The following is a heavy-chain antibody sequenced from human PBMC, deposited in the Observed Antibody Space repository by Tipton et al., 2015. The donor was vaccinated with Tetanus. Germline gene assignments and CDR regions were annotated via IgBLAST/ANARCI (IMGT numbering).Heavy chain of an antibody. CDR1: GGSLRSGDHY. Sequence: GLVKPSETLSLTCSVSGGSLRSGDHYWSWIRQPPGKGLEWLAYVSYSGRTNSNYSLKSRITISQDTSKNQFSLRLTSVTAADTAVYYCARWRDGFNRALDSWGQGIMVTVSS. D-gene: IGHD5-24*01. CDR2: VSYSGRT. V-gene: IGHV4-61*08. J-gene: IGHJ4*02. CDR3: ARWRDGFNRALDS.